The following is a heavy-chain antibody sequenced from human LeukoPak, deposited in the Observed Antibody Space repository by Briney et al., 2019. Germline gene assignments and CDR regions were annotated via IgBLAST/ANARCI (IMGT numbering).Heavy chain of an antibody. CDR3: ARDPGYCSSTSCVA. CDR2: ISGSGGST. D-gene: IGHD2-2*01. CDR1: GFTFSSYA. Sequence: GGSPRLSCAASGFTFSSYAMSWVRQAPGKGLEWVSAISGSGGSTYYADSVKGRFTISRDNAKNSLYLQMNSLRAEDTAVYHFARDPGYCSSTSCVAWGQGTLVTVSS. J-gene: IGHJ5*02. V-gene: IGHV3-23*01.